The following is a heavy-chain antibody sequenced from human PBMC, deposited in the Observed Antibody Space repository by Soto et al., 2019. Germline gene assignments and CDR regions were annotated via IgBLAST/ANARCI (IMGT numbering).Heavy chain of an antibody. CDR2: ISGYNGNT. CDR1: GYTFASYG. V-gene: IGHV1-18*01. CDR3: ARDGIAARPTPDY. J-gene: IGHJ4*02. Sequence: QVQLVQSGAEVKKPGASVKVSCKASGYTFASYGINWVRQAPGQGLEWMGGISGYNGNTKYAQKFRGRVTMTPDTSTSTAYMELRSLRSDDTALYYCARDGIAARPTPDYWGQGTLVTVSS. D-gene: IGHD6-6*01.